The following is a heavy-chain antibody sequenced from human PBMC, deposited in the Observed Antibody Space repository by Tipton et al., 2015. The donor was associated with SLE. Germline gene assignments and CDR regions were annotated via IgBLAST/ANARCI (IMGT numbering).Heavy chain of an antibody. CDR2: IYYSGST. D-gene: IGHD3-16*01. CDR1: GVSITSSNFY. CDR3: ARHDYDTYYFEY. J-gene: IGHJ4*02. V-gene: IGHV4-39*01. Sequence: TLSLTCTVSGVSITSSNFYWAWVRQPPGKGLEWIGSIYYSGSTYYNPSLKSRVTISLDTSKNQFSLKLSSVSAADTAVYYCARHDYDTYYFEYWGQGTLVTVFS.